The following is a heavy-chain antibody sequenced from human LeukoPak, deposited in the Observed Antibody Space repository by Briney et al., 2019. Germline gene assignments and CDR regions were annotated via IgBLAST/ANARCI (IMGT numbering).Heavy chain of an antibody. CDR3: VRHVAYGPVEI. V-gene: IGHV4-39*01. D-gene: IGHD3-10*01. Sequence: SETLSLTCSVPGGSTSSSSYYWDWIRQPPRKRLEWIGNIYYSGSTDYNPSLKTRVTMSVDTSSNRFSLQVNSVTAADTAVYDCVRHVAYGPVEIWGQGTMVTVSS. J-gene: IGHJ3*02. CDR1: GGSTSSSSYY. CDR2: IYYSGST.